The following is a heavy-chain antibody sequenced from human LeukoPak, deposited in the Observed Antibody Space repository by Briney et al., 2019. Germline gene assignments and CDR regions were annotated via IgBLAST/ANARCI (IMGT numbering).Heavy chain of an antibody. CDR2: IIPIFGTA. J-gene: IGHJ5*02. CDR1: GGTFSSYA. CDR3: AGTYYDFWSGYFNWFDP. D-gene: IGHD3-3*01. Sequence: SVKVSCKASGGTFSSYAIGWVRQAPGQGLEWMGGIIPIFGTANYAQKFQGRVTITADESTSTAYMELSSLRSEDTAVYYCAGTYYDFWSGYFNWFDPWGQGTLVTVSS. V-gene: IGHV1-69*13.